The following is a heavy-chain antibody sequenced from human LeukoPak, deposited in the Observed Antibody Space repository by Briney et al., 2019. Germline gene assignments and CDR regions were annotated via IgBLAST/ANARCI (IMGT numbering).Heavy chain of an antibody. J-gene: IGHJ4*02. D-gene: IGHD1-26*01. CDR1: GFTFSSYW. CDR2: IKGDESAR. CDR3: ARGVVGSLDY. V-gene: IGHV3-7*01. Sequence: GSLRLSCAASGFTFSSYWMAWVRQAPGKGLEWVANIKGDESARHQADSVKGRFTISRDNTRNSLYLQMTNLRGDDTAVYYCARGVVGSLDYWGQGTLVTVSS.